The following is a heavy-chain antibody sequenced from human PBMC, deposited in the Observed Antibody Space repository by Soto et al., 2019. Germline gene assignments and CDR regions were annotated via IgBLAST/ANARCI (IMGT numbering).Heavy chain of an antibody. D-gene: IGHD4-4*01. V-gene: IGHV1-69*05. Sequence: SVKVSCKASGGTFSSYAISWVRQAPGQGLEWMGGIIPIFGNTNYAQKFQERVTITRDMSTSTAYMELSSPRSEDTAVYYCAAVIYSNYDLYGMDVWGQGTTVTVSS. J-gene: IGHJ6*02. CDR2: IIPIFGNT. CDR3: AAVIYSNYDLYGMDV. CDR1: GGTFSSYA.